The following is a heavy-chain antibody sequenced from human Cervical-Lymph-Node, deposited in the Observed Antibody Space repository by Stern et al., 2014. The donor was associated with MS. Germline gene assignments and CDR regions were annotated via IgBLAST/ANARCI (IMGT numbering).Heavy chain of an antibody. CDR2: IFPVFGTP. D-gene: IGHD6-13*01. Sequence: VQLVQSGAEVTKPGYSVKVSCKASGGTFSKFPSSWVRQAPGQGLEWMGWIFPVFGTPTYAQEFRGRVTITADVSTSTVYMELSSLRSDDTAVYYCALSSETSDRWYSLGYDLWGQGTLVTVSS. V-gene: IGHV1-69*01. CDR3: ALSSETSDRWYSLGYDL. CDR1: GGTFSKFP. J-gene: IGHJ5*02.